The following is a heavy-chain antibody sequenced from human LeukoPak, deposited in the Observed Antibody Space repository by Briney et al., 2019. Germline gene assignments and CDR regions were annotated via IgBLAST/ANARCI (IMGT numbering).Heavy chain of an antibody. V-gene: IGHV4-38-2*02. CDR1: GYSISSGYY. Sequence: SETLSLTCTVSGYSISSGYYWGWIRQPPGKGLEWIGSIYHSGSTYYNPSLKSRVTISVDTSKNQFSLKLSSVTAADTAVYYCARAGWHYFGYWGQGTLVTVSS. CDR3: ARAGWHYFGY. J-gene: IGHJ4*02. CDR2: IYHSGST.